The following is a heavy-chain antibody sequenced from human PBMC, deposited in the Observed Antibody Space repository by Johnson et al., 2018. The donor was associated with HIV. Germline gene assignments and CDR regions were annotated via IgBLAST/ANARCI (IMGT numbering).Heavy chain of an antibody. CDR2: ISYDGSNK. J-gene: IGHJ3*02. V-gene: IGHV3-30*04. D-gene: IGHD3-22*01. CDR3: ASGSHYYDSSELSLAFDI. Sequence: QVQLLESGGGVVQPGRSLRLSCAASGFTFSSYAMHWVRQAPGKGLEWVAVISYDGSNKYYADSVKGRFTISRDNSKNTLYLRMNSLRADDTAVYYCASGSHYYDSSELSLAFDIWGQGTMVTVSS. CDR1: GFTFSSYA.